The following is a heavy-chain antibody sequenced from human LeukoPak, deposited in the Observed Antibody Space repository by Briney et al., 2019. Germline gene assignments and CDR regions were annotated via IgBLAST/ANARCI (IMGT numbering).Heavy chain of an antibody. CDR3: ARGGGTYDY. J-gene: IGHJ4*02. CDR2: IYHSGST. V-gene: IGHV4-4*02. CDR1: GVSISGSDW. D-gene: IGHD1-26*01. Sequence: SGTLSLTCAVSGVSISGSDWWTWVRQPPGKGLEWIGEIYHSGSTNYNPSLKSRVTISVDKSKKQFSLNLRSVTAADTAVYYCARGGGTYDYWGQGTLVTASS.